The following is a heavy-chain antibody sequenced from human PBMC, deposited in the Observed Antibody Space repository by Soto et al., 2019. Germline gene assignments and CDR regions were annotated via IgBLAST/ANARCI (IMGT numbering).Heavy chain of an antibody. Sequence: GESLRLSCKGSGYSFTSYWISWVRQVPGKGLEWMGRIDPSDSYTNYSPSFQGHVTISADKSISTAYLQWSSLKASDTAMYYCARHTYSSSWDYYYGMDVWGQGTTVTVSS. CDR3: ARHTYSSSWDYYYGMDV. V-gene: IGHV5-10-1*01. CDR2: IDPSDSYT. D-gene: IGHD6-13*01. J-gene: IGHJ6*02. CDR1: GYSFTSYW.